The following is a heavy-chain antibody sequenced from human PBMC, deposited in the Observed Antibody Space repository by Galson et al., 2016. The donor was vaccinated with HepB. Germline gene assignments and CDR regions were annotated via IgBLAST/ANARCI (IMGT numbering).Heavy chain of an antibody. J-gene: IGHJ4*02. CDR3: AKERLVRRIFDH. CDR2: ISPRRTT. V-gene: IGHV3-23*01. CDR1: GFVFSNFG. D-gene: IGHD1-1*01. Sequence: SLRLSCAASGFVFSNFGLSWVRQAPGKGLEWVASISPRRTTYYSDSVQGRFTTSRDNSNNTLYLQMNGLRAEDTAVYYCAKERLVRRIFDHWGQGTLLTVSS.